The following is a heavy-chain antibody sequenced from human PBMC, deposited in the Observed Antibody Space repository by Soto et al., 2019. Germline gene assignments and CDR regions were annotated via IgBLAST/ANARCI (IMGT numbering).Heavy chain of an antibody. V-gene: IGHV3-23*01. Sequence: ESGGGLVQPGGSLRLSCAASGFTFSSYAMSWVRQAPGKGLEWVSAISGSGGSTYYADSVKGRFTISRDNSKNTLYLQMNSLRAEDTAVYYCAKALGGAYYDFWSGYYTNWYFDLWGRGTLVTVSS. CDR3: AKALGGAYYDFWSGYYTNWYFDL. CDR2: ISGSGGST. J-gene: IGHJ2*01. CDR1: GFTFSSYA. D-gene: IGHD3-3*01.